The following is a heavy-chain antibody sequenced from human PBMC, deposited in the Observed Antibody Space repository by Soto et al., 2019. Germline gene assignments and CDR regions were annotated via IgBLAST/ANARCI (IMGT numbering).Heavy chain of an antibody. J-gene: IGHJ5*02. CDR1: GYTFTSYG. D-gene: IGHD2-21*02. Sequence: QVQLVQSGAEVKKPGASVKVSCKASGYTFTSYGISWVRQAPGQGLEWMGWISAYNGNTNYAQKLQGRVTMTTDTTXSXGYMELRSLRSDDTAVYYCARGPAGYLAGWGRRFDPWGQGTLVTVSS. V-gene: IGHV1-18*01. CDR3: ARGPAGYLAGWGRRFDP. CDR2: ISAYNGNT.